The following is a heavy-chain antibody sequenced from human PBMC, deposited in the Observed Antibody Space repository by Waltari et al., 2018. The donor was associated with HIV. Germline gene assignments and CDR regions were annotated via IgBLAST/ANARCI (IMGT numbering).Heavy chain of an antibody. Sequence: QLQLQESGPGLVKPSETLSLTCTVSGYSISSGYYWGWIRQPPGKGLEWIGSIYHRGSTYYNPSLKSRVTISVDTAKNQFSLKLSSVTAADTAVYYCARAGDYYDSSGYYDFDYWGQGTLVTVSS. CDR1: GYSISSGYY. CDR2: IYHRGST. J-gene: IGHJ4*02. D-gene: IGHD3-22*01. CDR3: ARAGDYYDSSGYYDFDY. V-gene: IGHV4-38-2*02.